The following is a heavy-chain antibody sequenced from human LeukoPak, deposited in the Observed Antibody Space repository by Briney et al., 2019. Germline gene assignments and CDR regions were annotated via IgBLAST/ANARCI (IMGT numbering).Heavy chain of an antibody. Sequence: PGGSLRPSCAASGFTVSSSYVSWVRQAPGKGLEWVSIVYSDGSTYYADSVKGRFTLSRDNSKNTLYLQMSSLRADDTAVYFCARATYSTTWGIGDFDGWGQGTLVTVSS. CDR2: VYSDGST. J-gene: IGHJ5*02. CDR3: ARATYSTTWGIGDFDG. CDR1: GFTVSSSY. V-gene: IGHV3-53*01. D-gene: IGHD2-2*01.